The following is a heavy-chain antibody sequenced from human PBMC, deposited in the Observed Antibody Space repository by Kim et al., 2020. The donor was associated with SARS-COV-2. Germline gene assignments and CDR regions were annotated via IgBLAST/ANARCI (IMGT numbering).Heavy chain of an antibody. J-gene: IGHJ4*02. CDR2: ISGSGGST. V-gene: IGHV3-23*01. CDR1: GFTFSSYA. D-gene: IGHD6-19*01. Sequence: GGSLRLSCAASGFTFSSYAMSWVRQAPGKGLEWVSAISGSGGSTYYADSVKGRFTISRDNSKNTLYLQMNSLRAEDTAVYYCAKIVPHSSGWYDLGFDYWGQGTLVTVSS. CDR3: AKIVPHSSGWYDLGFDY.